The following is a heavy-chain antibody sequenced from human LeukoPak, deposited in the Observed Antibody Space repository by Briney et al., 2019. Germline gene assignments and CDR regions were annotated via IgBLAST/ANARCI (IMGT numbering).Heavy chain of an antibody. CDR1: GNTFPGNY. V-gene: IGHV1-2*02. J-gene: IGHJ4*02. CDR2: INPNSGGT. D-gene: IGHD3-22*01. CDR3: ASWAYYYDSSDIDY. Sequence: ASVKVSCKASGNTFPGNYLHWVRQAPGQGPEWMGWINPNSGGTNYAQKFQGRVTMTRDTSISTAYMELSRLRSDDTAVYYCASWAYYYDSSDIDYWGQGTLVTVSS.